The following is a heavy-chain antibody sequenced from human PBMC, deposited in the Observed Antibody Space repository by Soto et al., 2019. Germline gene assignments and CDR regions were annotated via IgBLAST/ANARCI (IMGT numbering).Heavy chain of an antibody. CDR3: ARDYLLHIAVTGDYYYYGMDV. CDR2: ISSSSSTI. J-gene: IGHJ6*02. Sequence: EVQLVESGGGLVQPGGSLRLSCAASGFTFSTYSMNWVRQAPGKGLEWVSYISSSSSTIYYADSVKGRFTISRDNAKNSPYLQMNSLRDEDTAVYYCARDYLLHIAVTGDYYYYGMDVWGQGTTVTVSS. CDR1: GFTFSTYS. V-gene: IGHV3-48*02. D-gene: IGHD6-19*01.